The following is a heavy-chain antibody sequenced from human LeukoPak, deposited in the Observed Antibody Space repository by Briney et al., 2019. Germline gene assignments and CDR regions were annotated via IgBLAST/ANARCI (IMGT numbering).Heavy chain of an antibody. Sequence: QPSETLSLTCTVSGGSISGDYWSWIRQPPGKGLEWIGYIYYTEHTHYNHSLKSRVTMSMDTSKNQFSLKLSSVTAADTAVYYCARVIAARPWYYVDHWGQGTLVTVSS. CDR2: IYYTEHT. CDR3: ARVIAARPWYYVDH. V-gene: IGHV4-59*08. CDR1: GGSISGDY. D-gene: IGHD6-6*01. J-gene: IGHJ4*02.